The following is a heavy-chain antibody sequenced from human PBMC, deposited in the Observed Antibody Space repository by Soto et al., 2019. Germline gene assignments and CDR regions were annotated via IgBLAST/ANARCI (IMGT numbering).Heavy chain of an antibody. J-gene: IGHJ4*02. CDR1: GFTVSNYG. V-gene: IGHV3-30*18. Sequence: QVQLVESKGGVVQPGRSLRLSCAASGFTVSNYGMHWVRQAPGKGLEWVTVISYDGNVAYYADSVKGRFTSSRDNSKNTLYLQMNSLRTEDTAVYYCAKEGPITNWYFDYWGQGTLVTVSS. CDR3: AKEGPITNWYFDY. D-gene: IGHD1-1*01. CDR2: ISYDGNVA.